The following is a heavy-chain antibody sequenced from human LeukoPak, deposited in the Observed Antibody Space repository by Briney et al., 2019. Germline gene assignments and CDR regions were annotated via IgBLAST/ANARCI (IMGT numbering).Heavy chain of an antibody. CDR1: GGSITNYY. CDR2: INHSGST. V-gene: IGHV4-34*01. J-gene: IGHJ6*03. D-gene: IGHD5-18*01. Sequence: SETLSLTCTVSGGSITNYYWSWIRQPPGKGLEWIGEINHSGSTNYNPSLKSRVTISVDTSKNQFSLKLSSVTAADTAVYYCARRVGYGYGYYYYYMDVWGKGTTVTISS. CDR3: ARRVGYGYGYYYYYMDV.